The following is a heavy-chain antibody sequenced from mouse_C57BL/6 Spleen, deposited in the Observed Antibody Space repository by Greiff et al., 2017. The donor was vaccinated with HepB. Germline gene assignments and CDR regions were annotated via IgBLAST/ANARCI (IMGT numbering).Heavy chain of an antibody. J-gene: IGHJ2*01. D-gene: IGHD2-14*01. CDR3: TGLYRDVFAY. CDR2: IRLKSDNYAT. V-gene: IGHV6-3*01. CDR1: GFTFSNYW. Sequence: EVKVEESGGGLVQPGGSMKPSCVASGFTFSNYWLNWVRQSPEKGLEWVAQIRLKSDNYATHYAESVKGRFTISRDDSKSSVYLQMNNLRAEDTGIYYCTGLYRDVFAYWGQGTTLTVSS.